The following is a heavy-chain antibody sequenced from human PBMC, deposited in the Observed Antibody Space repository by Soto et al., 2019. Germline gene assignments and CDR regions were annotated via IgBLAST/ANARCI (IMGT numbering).Heavy chain of an antibody. Sequence: GGSLRLSCAASGFTFSSYWMHWVRQAPGKGLVWVSRMNEDGGTTDYADSVKGRFTISRDNAKNTLYLQMNSPRGEDTAVYYCASDLSGRADVWGQGTTVTVSS. CDR2: MNEDGGTT. CDR1: GFTFSSYW. J-gene: IGHJ6*02. CDR3: ASDLSGRADV. V-gene: IGHV3-74*01. D-gene: IGHD3-10*01.